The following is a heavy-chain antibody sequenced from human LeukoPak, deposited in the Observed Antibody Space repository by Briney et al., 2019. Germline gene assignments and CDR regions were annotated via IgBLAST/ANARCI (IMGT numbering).Heavy chain of an antibody. V-gene: IGHV1-69*04. Sequence: ASVKVSCTASGATFTSYAISWVRQAPGQGLEWMGRIIPILGIANYAQKFQGRVTSTGDKSTSTGYMELSSLRSEDTAVYYGAIGATIRENWNEGKAVDIWGQGTMVTVSS. CDR1: GATFTSYA. J-gene: IGHJ3*02. D-gene: IGHD1-1*01. CDR3: AIGATIRENWNEGKAVDI. CDR2: IIPILGIA.